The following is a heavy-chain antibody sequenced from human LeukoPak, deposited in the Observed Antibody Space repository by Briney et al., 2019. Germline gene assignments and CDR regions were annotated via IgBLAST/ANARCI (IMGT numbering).Heavy chain of an antibody. V-gene: IGHV1-18*01. CDR2: ISAYNGNT. J-gene: IGHJ6*03. CDR3: ARDYDFWSGSPSYMDV. CDR1: GYTFTSYG. Sequence: ASVKVSCKASGYTFTSYGISWGRQSPGQGRGWMGWISAYNGNTNYAQKLQGRVTMTTDTSTSTAYMELRRLRSDDTAVYYCARDYDFWSGSPSYMDVWGKGTTVTVSS. D-gene: IGHD3-3*01.